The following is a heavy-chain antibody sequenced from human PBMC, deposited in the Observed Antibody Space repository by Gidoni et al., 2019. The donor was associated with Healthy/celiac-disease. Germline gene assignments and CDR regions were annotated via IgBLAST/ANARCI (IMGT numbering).Heavy chain of an antibody. J-gene: IGHJ5*02. Sequence: QVQLVQSGAEVKKPGASVKVYCQASVCTFTGYYMHWVRQAPGQGLEWMGWINPNSGGTNYAQKFQGRVTMTRDTSISTAYMELSRLRSDDTAVYYCARDIVVVVAARGVNWFDPWGQGTLVTVSS. CDR1: VCTFTGYY. CDR2: INPNSGGT. CDR3: ARDIVVVVAARGVNWFDP. D-gene: IGHD2-15*01. V-gene: IGHV1-2*02.